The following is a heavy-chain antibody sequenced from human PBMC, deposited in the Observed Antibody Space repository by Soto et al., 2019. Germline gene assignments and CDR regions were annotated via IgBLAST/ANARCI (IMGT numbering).Heavy chain of an antibody. CDR1: GYTFTSYG. J-gene: IGHJ3*02. Sequence: ASVKVSCKASGYTFTSYGISWVRQAPGQGLEWMGWTSAYNGNTNYAQKLQGRVTMTTDTSTSTAYMELRSLRSDDTAVYYCARGVRYCSSTSCYTTGSDAFDIWGQGTMVTVSS. V-gene: IGHV1-18*04. D-gene: IGHD2-2*02. CDR2: TSAYNGNT. CDR3: ARGVRYCSSTSCYTTGSDAFDI.